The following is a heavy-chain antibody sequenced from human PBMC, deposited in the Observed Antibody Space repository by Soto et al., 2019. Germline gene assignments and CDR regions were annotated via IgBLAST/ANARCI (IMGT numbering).Heavy chain of an antibody. V-gene: IGHV4-30-4*08. CDR2: LSYCGGT. J-gene: IGHJ4*02. CDR3: ATESGSTYGYFDH. D-gene: IGHD5-18*01. CDR1: GGSVTSDEYY. Sequence: LSLTGTPSGGSVTSDEYYWTWISQSPGKCLEWIGYLSYCGGTWCNPCLKARLSVAVDRSKNKFTLRLTSVTAQDTAVYFCATESGSTYGYFDHWGPGTQVT.